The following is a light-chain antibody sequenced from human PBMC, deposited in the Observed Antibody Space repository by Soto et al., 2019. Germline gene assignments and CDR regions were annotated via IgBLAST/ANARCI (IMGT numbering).Light chain of an antibody. CDR1: QSVSSN. CDR3: QQYNNWPTWT. Sequence: IVMTQTPASVSVSPGERATLSCRASQSVSSNLAWYQQKPGQAPRLLIYGASTRATGIPARFSGSGSGTEFTLTISSLQSEDFAVYYCQQYNNWPTWTFGQGTKVDIK. V-gene: IGKV3-15*01. J-gene: IGKJ1*01. CDR2: GAS.